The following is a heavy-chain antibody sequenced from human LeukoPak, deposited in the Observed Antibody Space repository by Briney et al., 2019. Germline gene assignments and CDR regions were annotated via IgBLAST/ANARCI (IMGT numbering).Heavy chain of an antibody. V-gene: IGHV3-7*01. CDR1: EFIFSSYW. D-gene: IGHD3-3*01. CDR2: VRQDGGEK. J-gene: IGHJ4*02. CDR3: ARGGGHDFWSGPYYFDY. Sequence: GGSLRLSCVASEFIFSSYWMTWVRQAPGKGLEWVADVRQDGGEKYSVDSVKGRFTVSRDNAKNSLYLQMNSLRVEDTAVYYCARGGGHDFWSGPYYFDYWGQGTLVTVSS.